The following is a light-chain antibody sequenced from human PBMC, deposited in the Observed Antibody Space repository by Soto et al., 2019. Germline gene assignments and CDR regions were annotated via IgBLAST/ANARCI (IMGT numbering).Light chain of an antibody. J-gene: IGLJ3*02. CDR2: DVN. CDR1: SSDIGAYNF. CDR3: TSWTTSTTMM. Sequence: QSALTQPASVSGSPGQSITISCTGTSSDIGAYNFVSWYQQHPGKAPKLMLYDVNIRPSGGSNRFSGSKSGNTASLTISGLQAEDEADYYCTSWTTSTTMMFGGGTKVTVL. V-gene: IGLV2-14*03.